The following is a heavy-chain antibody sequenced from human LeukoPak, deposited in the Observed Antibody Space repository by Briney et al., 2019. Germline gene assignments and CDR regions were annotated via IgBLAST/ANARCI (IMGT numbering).Heavy chain of an antibody. V-gene: IGHV3-21*01. CDR3: ARVGYCTNGVCYSGFDY. CDR1: GFTFSSYS. Sequence: GGSLRLSCAASGFTFSSYSMTWVRQAPGKGLEWVSSISSSSSYIYYADSVKGRFTISRDNAKNSLYLQMNSLRAEDTAVYYCARVGYCTNGVCYSGFDYWGQGTLVTVSS. J-gene: IGHJ4*02. D-gene: IGHD2-8*01. CDR2: ISSSSSYI.